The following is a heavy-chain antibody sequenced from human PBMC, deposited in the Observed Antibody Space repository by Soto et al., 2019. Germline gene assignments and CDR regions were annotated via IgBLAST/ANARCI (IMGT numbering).Heavy chain of an antibody. CDR2: VHSSGGT. CDR3: ASVVVGATRQTGSDH. J-gene: IGHJ4*02. D-gene: IGHD2-15*01. Sequence: SETLSLTCTVSHGSITSGDYFWAWIRQPPGEGLEFIGSVHSSGGTYYSPSLKSRASISIDKSKNQFSLKLTSVNAGDTAVYFCASVVVGATRQTGSDHWGQGTLVTVSS. CDR1: HGSITSGDYF. V-gene: IGHV4-39*01.